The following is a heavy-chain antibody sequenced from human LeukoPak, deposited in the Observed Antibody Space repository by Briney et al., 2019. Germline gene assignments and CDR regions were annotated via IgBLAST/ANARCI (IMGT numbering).Heavy chain of an antibody. CDR3: AREDSNNWAPFDY. CDR2: VYHSGST. Sequence: SETLSLTCTVSGDSMSDYYWSWLRQSPGKGLEWLGYVYHSGSTKYSPSVESRALISIDTSNNYFSLKLKSVTPADTAVYFCAREDSNNWAPFDYWGQGILVTVSS. CDR1: GDSMSDYY. J-gene: IGHJ4*02. D-gene: IGHD1-1*01. V-gene: IGHV4-59*01.